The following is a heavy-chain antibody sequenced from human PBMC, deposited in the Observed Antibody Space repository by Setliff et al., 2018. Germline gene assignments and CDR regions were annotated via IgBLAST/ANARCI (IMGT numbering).Heavy chain of an antibody. Sequence: GSLRLSCAASGFTFSSYAMSWVRQAPGKGLEWVSAISGSGGSTYYADSVKGRFTISRDNSKNTLYLQMNSLRAEDTAVYYCAKDGGRGDYVWGSRNDAFDIWGQGTMVTVSS. CDR2: ISGSGGST. CDR1: GFTFSSYA. D-gene: IGHD3-16*01. V-gene: IGHV3-23*01. J-gene: IGHJ3*02. CDR3: AKDGGRGDYVWGSRNDAFDI.